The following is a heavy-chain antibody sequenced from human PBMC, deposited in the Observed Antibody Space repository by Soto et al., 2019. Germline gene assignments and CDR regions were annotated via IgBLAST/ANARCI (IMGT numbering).Heavy chain of an antibody. V-gene: IGHV3-30-3*01. CDR1: GFSSSSQA. J-gene: IGHJ5*02. CDR3: ARVCPTKRIQRWSDFEP. Sequence: PGGSLRLSCAASGFSSSSQAMHWVRQGPGKGLECVDVISFDASGQDYADCVKGRFTISRDASKSTVYLQMNSLRPDDTAMYYCARVCPTKRIQRWSDFEPLGQGTRVTLPS. CDR2: ISFDASGQ. D-gene: IGHD5-18*01.